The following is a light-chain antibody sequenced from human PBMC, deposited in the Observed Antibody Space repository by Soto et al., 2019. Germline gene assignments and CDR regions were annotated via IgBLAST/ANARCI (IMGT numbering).Light chain of an antibody. CDR3: QQYNDWPPA. CDR2: GAS. J-gene: IGKJ4*01. CDR1: QSVSSK. V-gene: IGKV3-15*01. Sequence: ETVMTQSPATLSLSPGARATLSCRASQSVSSKLVWYQHKPGQAPRFLIYGASTRATGIPARFRGSGSGTEFTLTIDSLQSEDFAVYYCQQYNDWPPAFGGGTKVEIK.